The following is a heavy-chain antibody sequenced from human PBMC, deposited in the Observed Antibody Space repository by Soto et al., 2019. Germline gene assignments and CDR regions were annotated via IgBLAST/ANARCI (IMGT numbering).Heavy chain of an antibody. CDR1: GFTXSSYA. V-gene: IGHV3-23*01. D-gene: IGHD1-26*01. CDR3: ASHRYGDGEGFGSYHYFAY. J-gene: IGHJ4*02. CDR2: ISGSGGST. Sequence: PGGSLRLSCAASGFTXSSYAMSWVRQAPGKGLEWVSAISGSGGSTYYADSVKGRFTISRDNSKNQFSLKLSSVTAADTAVYYCASHRYGDGEGFGSYHYFAYWGQGTLVTVSS.